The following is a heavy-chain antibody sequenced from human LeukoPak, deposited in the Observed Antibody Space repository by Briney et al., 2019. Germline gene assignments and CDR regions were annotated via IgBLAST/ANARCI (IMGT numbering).Heavy chain of an antibody. CDR3: ARVCGGDCYFAFDI. D-gene: IGHD2-21*02. V-gene: IGHV4-31*03. Sequence: SETLSLTCTVSGGSISSGGYYWSWIRQHPGKGLEWIGYIYYSGSTYYNPSLESRVTISVDTSKNQFSLKLSSVTAADTAVYYCARVCGGDCYFAFDIWGQGTMVTVSS. CDR1: GGSISSGGYY. CDR2: IYYSGST. J-gene: IGHJ3*02.